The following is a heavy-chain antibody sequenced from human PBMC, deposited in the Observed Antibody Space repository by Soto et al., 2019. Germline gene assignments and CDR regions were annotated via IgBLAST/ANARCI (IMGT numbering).Heavy chain of an antibody. CDR3: VRNLASGGTYYFDY. J-gene: IGHJ4*02. V-gene: IGHV3-72*01. D-gene: IGHD2-15*01. CDR1: GFTFSDHY. CDR2: VRNKANSYTT. Sequence: EVQLVESGGGLVEPGGSLRLSCAASGFTFSDHYMDWVRQAPGTGLEWIGRVRNKANSYTTEYAASVRGRFTVSRDDSKTSLYLQMNSLKTEDTAMYYCVRNLASGGTYYFDYWGQGTLVTVSS.